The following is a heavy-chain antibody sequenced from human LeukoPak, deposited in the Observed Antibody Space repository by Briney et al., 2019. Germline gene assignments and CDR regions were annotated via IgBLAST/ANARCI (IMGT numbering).Heavy chain of an antibody. CDR2: VPFDGIKK. CDR3: AKDRPHSSGWGTPADF. V-gene: IGHV3-30*02. D-gene: IGHD6-19*01. Sequence: GGSLRLSCAASGFTFSSYAMSWVRQAPGKGLEWVAYVPFDGIKKFYADSVRGRFTISRDNSKNTLYLQLNSLRPDDTAVYYCAKDRPHSSGWGTPADFWGQGTLVTVSS. CDR1: GFTFSSYA. J-gene: IGHJ4*02.